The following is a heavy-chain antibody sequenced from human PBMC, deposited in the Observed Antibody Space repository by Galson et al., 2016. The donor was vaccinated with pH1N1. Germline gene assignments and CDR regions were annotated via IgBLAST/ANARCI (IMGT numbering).Heavy chain of an antibody. J-gene: IGHJ4*02. D-gene: IGHD5-18*01. CDR2: ISGSGGST. CDR1: GFTFSNFV. V-gene: IGHV3-23*01. CDR3: AKHPHYVDTSKIDY. Sequence: SLRLSCAASGFTFSNFVMSWVRQAPGKGLEWVSTISGSGGSTYYADSVKGRFTISRDNSKNTVYLQMNSLRDDDAAVYYFAKHPHYVDTSKIDYWGQGTLVSVSS.